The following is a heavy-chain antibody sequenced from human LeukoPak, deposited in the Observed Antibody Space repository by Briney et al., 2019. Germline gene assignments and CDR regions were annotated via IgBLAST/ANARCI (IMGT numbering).Heavy chain of an antibody. CDR2: ISYDGSNK. D-gene: IGHD3-3*01. Sequence: PGGSLRLSCAASGFTFSSYGMHWVRQAPGKGLEWVAVISYDGSNKYYADSVKGRFTISRDNSKNTLYLQMNSLRAEDTAVYYCAKDPGKFWSGHDYWGQGTLVTVSS. CDR3: AKDPGKFWSGHDY. J-gene: IGHJ4*02. V-gene: IGHV3-30*18. CDR1: GFTFSSYG.